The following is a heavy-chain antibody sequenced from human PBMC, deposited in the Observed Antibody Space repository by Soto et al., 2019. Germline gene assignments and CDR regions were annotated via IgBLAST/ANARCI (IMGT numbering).Heavy chain of an antibody. CDR1: GGSISNGGYY. Sequence: QVQLQESGPGLVKPSQTLSLTCTVSGGSISNGGYYWSWIRQHPGKGLEWVGYIFYSGSTYYNPSLKSRLTISVDTSKNRFSLKLSSVTAADTAVYYCAAINTGVAATSFDYWGQGTLVTVSS. CDR2: IFYSGST. D-gene: IGHD2-15*01. V-gene: IGHV4-31*03. J-gene: IGHJ4*02. CDR3: AAINTGVAATSFDY.